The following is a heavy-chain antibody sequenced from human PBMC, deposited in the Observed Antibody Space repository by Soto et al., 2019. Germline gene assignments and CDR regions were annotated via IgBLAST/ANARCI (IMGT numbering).Heavy chain of an antibody. CDR1: GYTFTSYG. V-gene: IGHV1-18*04. J-gene: IGHJ4*02. D-gene: IGHD5-12*01. CDR3: ASTQRDGYNYVFDY. Sequence: GASVKVSCRASGYTFTSYGISWVRQAPGQGLEWMGWISAYNGNTNYAQKLQGRVTMTTDTSTSTAYMELRSLRSDDTAVYYCASTQRDGYNYVFDYWGQGTLVTVSS. CDR2: ISAYNGNT.